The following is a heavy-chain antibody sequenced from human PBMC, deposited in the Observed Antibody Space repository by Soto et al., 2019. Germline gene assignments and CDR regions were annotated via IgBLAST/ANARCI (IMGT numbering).Heavy chain of an antibody. V-gene: IGHV3-23*01. CDR3: AKVSSSWYAGFFDL. CDR2: LSDSGGSI. D-gene: IGHD6-13*01. Sequence: GGSLRLSCTASGFTFSSHAMTWVRQAPWKGLEWVSGLSDSGGSIYYADSVKGRFTISRDNSMNTLYLQMKTLRAEDTAVYYCAKVSSSWYAGFFDLWGKGTLVTVS. CDR1: GFTFSSHA. J-gene: IGHJ4*02.